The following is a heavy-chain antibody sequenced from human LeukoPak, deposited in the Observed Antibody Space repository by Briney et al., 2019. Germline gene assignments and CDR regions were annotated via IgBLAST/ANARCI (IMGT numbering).Heavy chain of an antibody. D-gene: IGHD4/OR15-4a*01. CDR3: VRGPYGASISKWFDP. CDR2: IYYSGDT. J-gene: IGHJ5*02. V-gene: IGHV4-34*11. CDR1: GGSFSGDY. Sequence: SETLSLTCAVYGGSFSGDYWSWIRQPPGKGLEWIGYIYYSGDTAYNPSLRSRVTMSVDTSKNQFSLQLRSMTTADTAVYYCVRGPYGASISKWFDPWGQGTQVIVSP.